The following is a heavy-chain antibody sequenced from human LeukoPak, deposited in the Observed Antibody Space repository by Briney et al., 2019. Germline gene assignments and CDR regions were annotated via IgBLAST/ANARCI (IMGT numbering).Heavy chain of an antibody. V-gene: IGHV3-11*04. CDR3: ARGTSRISYYMDV. CDR2: ISSSSSTI. D-gene: IGHD1-7*01. CDR1: GFTFSDYY. Sequence: GGSLRLSCVASGFTFSDYYMSWIRQAPGKGLEWVSYISSSSSTIYYADSVKGRFTISRDNAKKSLYVQMNSLRAEDTAVYYCARGTSRISYYMDVWGKGTTVTVSS. J-gene: IGHJ6*03.